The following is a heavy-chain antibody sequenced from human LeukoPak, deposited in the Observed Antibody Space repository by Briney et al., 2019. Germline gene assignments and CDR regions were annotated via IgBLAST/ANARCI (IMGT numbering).Heavy chain of an antibody. Sequence: GGSLRLSCAASGFTFSSYSVNWVRQAPGKGLEWVSSISSSSSYIYYADSVKGRFTISRDNAKNSLYLQMNSLRAEDTAVYYCARESNTAMAVYYYYYYMDVWGKGTTVTVSS. CDR2: ISSSSSYI. D-gene: IGHD5-18*01. J-gene: IGHJ6*03. V-gene: IGHV3-21*01. CDR1: GFTFSSYS. CDR3: ARESNTAMAVYYYYYYMDV.